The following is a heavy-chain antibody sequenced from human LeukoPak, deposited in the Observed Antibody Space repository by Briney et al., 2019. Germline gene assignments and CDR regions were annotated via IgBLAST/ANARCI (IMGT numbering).Heavy chain of an antibody. D-gene: IGHD4/OR15-4a*01. CDR2: INPSGGST. V-gene: IGHV1-46*03. Sequence: ASVKVSCKASGYTFTSYYMHWVRQAPGQGLEWMGIINPSGGSTSYAQKFQGRVTMTRDTSTSTVYMELSSLRSEDTAVYYCARATWYGGNPSGAFDIWGQGTMVTVSS. CDR1: GYTFTSYY. J-gene: IGHJ3*02. CDR3: ARATWYGGNPSGAFDI.